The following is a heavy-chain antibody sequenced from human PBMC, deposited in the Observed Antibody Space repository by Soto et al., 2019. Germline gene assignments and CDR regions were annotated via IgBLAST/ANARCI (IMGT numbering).Heavy chain of an antibody. CDR3: AKLRDIVVVFFYYMDV. D-gene: IGHD2-15*01. CDR2: ISGSGGST. Sequence: GGSLRLSCAASGFTFSSYAMSWVRQAPGKGLEWVSAISGSGGSTYYADSVKGRFTISRDNSKNTLYLQMNSLRAEDTAVYYCAKLRDIVVVFFYYMDVWGKGTTVTVSS. J-gene: IGHJ6*03. CDR1: GFTFSSYA. V-gene: IGHV3-23*01.